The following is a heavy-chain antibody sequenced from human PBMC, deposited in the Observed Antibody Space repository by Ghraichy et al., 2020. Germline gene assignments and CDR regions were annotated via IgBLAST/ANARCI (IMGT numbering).Heavy chain of an antibody. J-gene: IGHJ5*02. CDR3: ARDRDSGWYATNWFDP. V-gene: IGHV3-7*01. CDR1: GFTFSSYW. Sequence: GGSLRLSCAASGFTFSSYWMSWVRQAPGKGLEWVANIKQDGSEKYYVDSVKGRFTISRDNAKNSLYLQMNSLRAEDTAVYYCARDRDSGWYATNWFDPWGQGTLVTVSS. D-gene: IGHD6-19*01. CDR2: IKQDGSEK.